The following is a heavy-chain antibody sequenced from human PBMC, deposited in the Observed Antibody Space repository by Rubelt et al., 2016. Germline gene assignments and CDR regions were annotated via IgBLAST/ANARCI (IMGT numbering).Heavy chain of an antibody. D-gene: IGHD6-13*01. CDR1: GYTFTSYG. V-gene: IGHV1-18*01. CDR3: ARVISGVEYSSSWHFDY. Sequence: QVQLVQSGAEVKKPGASVKVSCKASGYTFTSYGISWVRQAPGQGLEWMGWISAYNGNTNYAQKLQGRVPMTTDTSTITAYMELRSLRSDDTAVYYCARVISGVEYSSSWHFDYWGQGTLVTVSS. J-gene: IGHJ4*02. CDR2: ISAYNGNT.